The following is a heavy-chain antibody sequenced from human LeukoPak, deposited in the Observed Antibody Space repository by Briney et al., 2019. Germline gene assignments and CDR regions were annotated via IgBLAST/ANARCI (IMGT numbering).Heavy chain of an antibody. CDR3: ARVVDANQLLGNFDY. D-gene: IGHD2-2*01. J-gene: IGHJ4*02. CDR1: GFTFSSYS. V-gene: IGHV3-21*01. CDR2: ISSSSSYI. Sequence: GGSLRLSCAASGFTFSSYSMNRVRQAPGKGLEWVSSISSSSSYIYYADSVKGRFTISRDNAKNSLYLQMNSLRAEDTAVYYCARVVDANQLLGNFDYWGQGTLVTVSS.